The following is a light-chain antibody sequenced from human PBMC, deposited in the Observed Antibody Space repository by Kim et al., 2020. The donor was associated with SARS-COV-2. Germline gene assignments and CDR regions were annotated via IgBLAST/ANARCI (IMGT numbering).Light chain of an antibody. J-gene: IGKJ2*01. V-gene: IGKV3-20*01. CDR1: QSVSSTY. CDR2: GAS. Sequence: EIVLTQSPGTLSLSPGERATLSCRASQSVSSTYLAWYQQKPGQAPRLLIYGASIMATGIPDRFSGSGSGTDFTLTISRLEPEDFAVYYCQQQYGSSYTFGQGTKLEI. CDR3: QQQYGSSYT.